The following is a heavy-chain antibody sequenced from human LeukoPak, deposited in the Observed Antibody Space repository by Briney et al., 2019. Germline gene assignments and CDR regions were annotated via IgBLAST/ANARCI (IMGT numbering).Heavy chain of an antibody. CDR3: TREGGLGAYDY. D-gene: IGHD1-26*01. Sequence: GGSLRLSCAASGLTFSGSAMHWVRQASGKGLEWVGRIRSKADTYATVYAATVKGRFTISRDDSKNTAYLQMNSLKTEDTAVYYCTREGGLGAYDYWGQGTLVTVSS. CDR1: GLTFSGSA. CDR2: IRSKADTYAT. J-gene: IGHJ4*02. V-gene: IGHV3-73*01.